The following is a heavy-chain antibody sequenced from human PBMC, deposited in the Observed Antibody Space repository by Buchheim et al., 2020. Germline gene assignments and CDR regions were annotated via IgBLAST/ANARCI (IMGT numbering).Heavy chain of an antibody. J-gene: IGHJ6*02. V-gene: IGHV3-30-3*01. CDR2: ISYDGSNK. CDR3: ARDLVSCSSTSCEEQYYYYYGMDV. CDR1: GFTFSSYT. Sequence: VQLVESGGGVVQPGRSLRLSCAASGFTFSSYTMHWVRQAPGKGLEWVAVISYDGSNKYYADSVKGRFTISRDNSKNTLYLQMNSLRAEDTAVYYCARDLVSCSSTSCEEQYYYYYGMDVWGQGTT. D-gene: IGHD2-2*01.